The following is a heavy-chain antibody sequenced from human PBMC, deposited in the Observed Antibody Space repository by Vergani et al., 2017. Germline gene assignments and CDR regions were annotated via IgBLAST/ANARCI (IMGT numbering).Heavy chain of an antibody. CDR3: AKAARFSLYSRGDAFDI. D-gene: IGHD2-8*01. V-gene: IGHV3-23*03. J-gene: IGHJ3*02. CDR2: IYSGGST. CDR1: GFPFSSYA. Sequence: EVQLLESGGGLVQPGGSLRLSCAASGFPFSSYAMSWVRQAPGKGQEWVSVIYSGGSTYSADSVKGRFTISRDNSKDTLYLQTNTRRAEDTAVYYCAKAARFSLYSRGDAFDIWGQGTMVTVPS.